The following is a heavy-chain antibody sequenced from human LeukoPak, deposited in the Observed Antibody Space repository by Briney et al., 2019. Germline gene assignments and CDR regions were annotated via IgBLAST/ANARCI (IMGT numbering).Heavy chain of an antibody. D-gene: IGHD2-15*01. Sequence: PGGSLRLSCAASGFTFSSYSMNWVRQAPGKGLEWVSSISSSSSYIYYADSVKGRFTISRDNAKNSLYLQMNSLRAEDTAVYYCAKDAIPSEYCSGGSCYFHGDAFDIWGQGTMVTVSS. J-gene: IGHJ3*02. V-gene: IGHV3-21*01. CDR3: AKDAIPSEYCSGGSCYFHGDAFDI. CDR2: ISSSSSYI. CDR1: GFTFSSYS.